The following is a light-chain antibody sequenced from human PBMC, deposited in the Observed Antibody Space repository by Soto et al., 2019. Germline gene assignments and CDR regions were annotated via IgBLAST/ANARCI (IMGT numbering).Light chain of an antibody. CDR1: QSSGSNF. J-gene: IGKJ3*01. V-gene: IGKV3D-15*01. Sequence: EIVLRQSPGTLSLSPGERATISCKTSQSSGSNFLAWYQQKPGQAPRLLIYASSNRATGIPDRFSGSASGADFTLTISSLQSEDFAVYYCQQYNDWPPFTFGPGTKVDI. CDR2: ASS. CDR3: QQYNDWPPFT.